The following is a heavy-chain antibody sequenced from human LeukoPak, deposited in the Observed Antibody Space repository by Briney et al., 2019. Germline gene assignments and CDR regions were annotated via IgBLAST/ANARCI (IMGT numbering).Heavy chain of an antibody. V-gene: IGHV3-43*01. CDR1: GFTFDDYT. J-gene: IGHJ3*02. Sequence: PGGSLRLSCAASGFTFDDYTMHWVRQAPGKGLEWVSLISWDGGSTYYADSVKGRFTISRDNSKNSLYLQMNSLRTEDTALYYCARPLGTGVSDYAFDIWGQGTMVTVSS. D-gene: IGHD7-27*01. CDR2: ISWDGGST. CDR3: ARPLGTGVSDYAFDI.